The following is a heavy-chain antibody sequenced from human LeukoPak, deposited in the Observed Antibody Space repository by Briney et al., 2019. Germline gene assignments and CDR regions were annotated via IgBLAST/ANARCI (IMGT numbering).Heavy chain of an antibody. D-gene: IGHD3-3*01. Sequence: ASVKVSCKASGCTFTSYYMHWVRQAPGQGLEWMGIINPSGGSTSYAQKFQGRVTMTRDMSTSTVYMELSSLRSEDTAVYYCARDPTYYDFWSGYLSAFDIWGQGTMVTVSS. CDR3: ARDPTYYDFWSGYLSAFDI. V-gene: IGHV1-46*01. J-gene: IGHJ3*02. CDR2: INPSGGST. CDR1: GCTFTSYY.